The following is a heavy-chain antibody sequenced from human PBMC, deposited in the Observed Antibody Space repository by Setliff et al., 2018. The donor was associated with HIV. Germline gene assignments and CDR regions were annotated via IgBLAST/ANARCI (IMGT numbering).Heavy chain of an antibody. V-gene: IGHV1-46*01. CDR3: AAEGNIFDI. D-gene: IGHD3-10*01. Sequence: ASVKVSCKASGYTFTRYFMHCVRQAPGQGLEWLGMINPSGGSTWYAQKFQGRVTMTGDTSTNTLYMELSSLRSEDTAVYYCAAEGNIFDIWGQGTMVTVSS. CDR1: GYTFTRYF. J-gene: IGHJ3*02. CDR2: INPSGGST.